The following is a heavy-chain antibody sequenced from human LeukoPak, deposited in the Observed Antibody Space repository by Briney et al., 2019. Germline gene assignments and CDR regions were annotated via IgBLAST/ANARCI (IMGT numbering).Heavy chain of an antibody. V-gene: IGHV4-59*01. CDR1: GDSISGYY. D-gene: IGHD6-19*01. CDR3: ANTDKGQWHPSYWFDP. CDR2: IYYSGTT. Sequence: SETLSLTCSVSGDSISGYYWTWIRQPPGKGLEWIGNIYYSGTTNYNPSLKSRVTISLDTSRNQFSLKLTSVTAADTAVYYCANTDKGQWHPSYWFDPWGQGTLVTVSS. J-gene: IGHJ5*02.